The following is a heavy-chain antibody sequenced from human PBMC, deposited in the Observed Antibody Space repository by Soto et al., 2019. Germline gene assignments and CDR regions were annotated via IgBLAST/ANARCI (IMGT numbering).Heavy chain of an antibody. J-gene: IGHJ6*03. CDR1: VFSFSSYS. Sequence: EVQLVESGGGLVQPGGSLRLSCAASVFSFSSYSMNWVRQAPEKGMEWVSYISSSSSTIYYADSVKGRFTISRDNAKNSLYLQMNSLRAEDKDVYYCARAPRNDYYYMDVWGKGTTVTVSS. V-gene: IGHV3-48*01. CDR2: ISSSSSTI. CDR3: ARAPRNDYYYMDV.